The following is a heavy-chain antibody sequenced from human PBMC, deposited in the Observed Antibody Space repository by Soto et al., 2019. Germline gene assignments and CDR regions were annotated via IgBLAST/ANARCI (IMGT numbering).Heavy chain of an antibody. Sequence: QVQLQQWGAGLLKPSETLSLTCAVYGGSLSGHYWSWLRQPPGKGLEWIGEINHLGSTDYNPSLRSRVTISVDTSKNQVSLRLTSVTAADTAVYYCASPQYNWNNLFVYWGQGTLVTVSS. V-gene: IGHV4-34*01. CDR2: INHLGST. CDR3: ASPQYNWNNLFVY. D-gene: IGHD1-20*01. J-gene: IGHJ4*02. CDR1: GGSLSGHY.